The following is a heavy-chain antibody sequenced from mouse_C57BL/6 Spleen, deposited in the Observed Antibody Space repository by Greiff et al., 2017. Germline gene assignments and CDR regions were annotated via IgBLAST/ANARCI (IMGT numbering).Heavy chain of an antibody. V-gene: IGHV5-4*01. D-gene: IGHD2-3*01. CDR1: GFTFSSYA. J-gene: IGHJ3*01. Sequence: EVMLVESGGGLVKPGGSLKLSCAASGFTFSSYAMSWVRQTPEKRLEWVATISAGGSYTYYPDNVKGRFTISRDNAKNNLYLQMSHLKSEDTAMDYCARESDGYYPYWGQGTLVTVSA. CDR2: ISAGGSYT. CDR3: ARESDGYYPY.